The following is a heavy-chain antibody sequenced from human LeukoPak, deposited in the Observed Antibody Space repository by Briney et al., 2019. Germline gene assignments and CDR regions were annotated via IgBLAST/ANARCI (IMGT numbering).Heavy chain of an antibody. CDR2: ITSSGTYI. J-gene: IGHJ4*02. V-gene: IGHV3-21*01. CDR3: ARDRANIVVVSASEY. D-gene: IGHD2-21*01. CDR1: GFTFSDYS. Sequence: GGSLRISCAASGFTFSDYSMNWVRQAPGKGLEWVSSITSSGTYIYYADSVKGRFTISRDNAKNSLYLQMNSLRAEDTAVYYCARDRANIVVVSASEYWGQGTLVTVSS.